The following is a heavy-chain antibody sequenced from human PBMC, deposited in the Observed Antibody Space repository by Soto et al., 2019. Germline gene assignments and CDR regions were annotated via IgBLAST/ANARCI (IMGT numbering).Heavy chain of an antibody. V-gene: IGHV4-34*01. J-gene: IGHJ5*02. CDR1: GGSFSGYY. CDR3: ARVGVRDGDYGVSRFDP. Sequence: QVQLQQWGAGLLKPSETLSLTCAVYGGSFSGYYWSWIRQPPGQGLEWIGEINHSGTTNYNPSLTTRVTISVDTSKHQFSLKLSSATAEDTAVYYCARVGVRDGDYGVSRFDPWGQGTMVTVSS. D-gene: IGHD4-17*01. CDR2: INHSGTT.